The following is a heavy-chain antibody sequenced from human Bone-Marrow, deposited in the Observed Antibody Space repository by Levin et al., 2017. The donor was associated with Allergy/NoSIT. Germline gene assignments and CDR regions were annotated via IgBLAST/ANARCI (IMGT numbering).Heavy chain of an antibody. CDR1: GHTVSTTY. CDR2: INPSTGTT. CDR3: ARGMGSGVVLMLYALDF. Sequence: ASVKVSCKASGHTVSTTYLHWVRQAPGQGLEWLGVINPSTGTTSYAQKFQDRATMSRDTSTRTVYMQLSSLSSEDTAMYYCARGMGSGVVLMLYALDFWGQGTLVTVSS. J-gene: IGHJ4*02. V-gene: IGHV1-46*01. D-gene: IGHD2-8*01.